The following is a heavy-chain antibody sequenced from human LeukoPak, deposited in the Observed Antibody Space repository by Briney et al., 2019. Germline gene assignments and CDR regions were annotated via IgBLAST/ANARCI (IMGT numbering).Heavy chain of an antibody. CDR2: ISAYNGNT. V-gene: IGHV1-18*01. D-gene: IGHD2-15*01. CDR3: ARARCSGGSCYSRWFDP. CDR1: GYSFTSYG. Sequence: GESLKISCKGSGYSFTSYGISGVRQAPGQGLEWMGWISAYNGNTNHAQKLQARVTMTTDTSTSTAYMELRSLRSDDTAVYYCARARCSGGSCYSRWFDPWGQGTLVTVSS. J-gene: IGHJ5*02.